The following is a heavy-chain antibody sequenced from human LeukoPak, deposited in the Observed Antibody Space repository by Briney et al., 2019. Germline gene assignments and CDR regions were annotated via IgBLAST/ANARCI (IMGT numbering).Heavy chain of an antibody. Sequence: GGPLRLSCAASGFTFSSYSMNWVRQAPGKVLEWVSSISSSSSYIYYADSVKGRFTISRDNAKNSLYLQMNSLRAEDTAVYYCASTSRPRRGYSGYDGYYYYYYYMDVWGKGTTVTISS. V-gene: IGHV3-21*01. CDR1: GFTFSSYS. CDR3: ASTSRPRRGYSGYDGYYYYYYYMDV. CDR2: ISSSSSYI. D-gene: IGHD5-12*01. J-gene: IGHJ6*03.